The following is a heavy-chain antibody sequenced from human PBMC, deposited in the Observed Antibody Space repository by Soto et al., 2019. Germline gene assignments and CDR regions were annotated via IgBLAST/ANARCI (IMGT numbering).Heavy chain of an antibody. V-gene: IGHV4-4*02. CDR2: HYHSGST. CDR3: ARMRSYYDFCSAPAPFDY. Sequence: PSETLSLTCAVSGGSISSSNWWSWVRQPPGKGLEWIGEHYHSGSTNYNPSLKSLVTISVDKSKNQFSLKLSSVTAADTAVYYCARMRSYYDFCSAPAPFDYWGQGTLVTVSS. J-gene: IGHJ4*02. CDR1: GGSISSSNW. D-gene: IGHD3-3*01.